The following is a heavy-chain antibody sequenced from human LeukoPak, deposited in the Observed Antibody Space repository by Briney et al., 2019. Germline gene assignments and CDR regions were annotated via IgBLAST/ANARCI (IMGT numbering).Heavy chain of an antibody. D-gene: IGHD1-14*01. CDR3: TRLTGGYFDY. CDR2: VNQDGRDK. Sequence: GGSLRLSCAASGFTFSNYYMNWVRQAPGKGLEWVANVNQDGRDKYYVDSVRGRFTISRDSAQNSLYLQMNSLRAEDTAVYYCTRLTGGYFDYWGQGTLVTVSS. V-gene: IGHV3-7*01. CDR1: GFTFSNYY. J-gene: IGHJ4*02.